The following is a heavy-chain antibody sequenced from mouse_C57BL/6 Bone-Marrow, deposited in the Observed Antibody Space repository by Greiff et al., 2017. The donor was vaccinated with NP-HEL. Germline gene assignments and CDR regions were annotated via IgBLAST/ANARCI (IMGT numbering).Heavy chain of an antibody. V-gene: IGHV5-17*01. CDR3: ARGGNDYDLDY. D-gene: IGHD2-4*01. Sequence: EVQRVESGGGLVKPGGSLKLSCAASGFTFSDYGMHWVRQAPEKGLEWVAYISSGSSTIYYADPVKGRFTISSDPAKTTLFLQRSSLRSEDTAMYYCARGGNDYDLDYWGQGTSVTVSS. CDR1: GFTFSDYG. J-gene: IGHJ4*01. CDR2: ISSGSSTI.